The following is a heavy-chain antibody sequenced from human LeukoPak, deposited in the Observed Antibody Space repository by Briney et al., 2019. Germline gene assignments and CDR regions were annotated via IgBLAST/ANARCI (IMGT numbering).Heavy chain of an antibody. CDR2: ISAYNGNT. D-gene: IGHD3-22*01. J-gene: IGHJ5*02. V-gene: IGHV1-18*01. CDR1: GYTFTSYG. Sequence: ASVKVSCTASGYTFTSYGISWVRQAPGQGLEWMGWISAYNGNTNYAQKLQGRVTMTTDTSTSTAYMELRSLRSDDTAVYYCARGMGDYYDSSGYYSLIWFDPWGQGTLVTVSS. CDR3: ARGMGDYYDSSGYYSLIWFDP.